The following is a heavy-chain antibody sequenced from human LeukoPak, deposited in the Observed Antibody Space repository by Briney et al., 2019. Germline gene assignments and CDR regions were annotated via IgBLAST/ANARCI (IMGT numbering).Heavy chain of an antibody. Sequence: GGSLRLSCAASGYTFTSYAMHWVRQAPGQRLEWMGWINAGNGNTKYSQKFQGRVTITRDTSASTAYMELSSLRSEDTAVFYCARDGYCSTTGCWGGAFDIWGQGTMVTVSS. CDR2: INAGNGNT. D-gene: IGHD2-2*03. CDR1: GYTFTSYA. V-gene: IGHV1-3*01. J-gene: IGHJ3*02. CDR3: ARDGYCSTTGCWGGAFDI.